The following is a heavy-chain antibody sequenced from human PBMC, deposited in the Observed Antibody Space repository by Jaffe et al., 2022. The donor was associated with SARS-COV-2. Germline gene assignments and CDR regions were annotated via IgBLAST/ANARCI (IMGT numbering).Heavy chain of an antibody. Sequence: EVQLVESGGGLVQPGGSLRLSCAASGFTFSSYAMHWVRQAPGKGLEYVSAISSNGGSTYYANSVKGRFTISRDNSKNTLYLQMGSLRAEDMAVYYCARGRGSVVGAIKHAEYFQHWGQGTLVTVSS. CDR1: GFTFSSYA. CDR2: ISSNGGST. V-gene: IGHV3-64*01. D-gene: IGHD1-26*01. CDR3: ARGRGSVVGAIKHAEYFQH. J-gene: IGHJ1*01.